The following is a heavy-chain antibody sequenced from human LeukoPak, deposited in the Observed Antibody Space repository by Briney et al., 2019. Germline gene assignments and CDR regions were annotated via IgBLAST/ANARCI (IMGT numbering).Heavy chain of an antibody. V-gene: IGHV4-61*01. CDR1: GGSVSSGISY. CDR2: ISDSGGS. D-gene: IGHD6-13*01. Sequence: SETLSLTCSVSGGSVSSGISYWSWIRQPPGEGLEWIAYISDSGGSDYNPSLRGRVTISLDTSKNQFSLRLTSVTAAGTAVYYCARGQYSSSWSFDYWGQGTLVTVSS. J-gene: IGHJ4*02. CDR3: ARGQYSSSWSFDY.